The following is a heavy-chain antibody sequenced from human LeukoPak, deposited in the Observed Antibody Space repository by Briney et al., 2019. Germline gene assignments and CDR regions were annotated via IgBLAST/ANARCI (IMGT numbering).Heavy chain of an antibody. V-gene: IGHV4-59*08. J-gene: IGHJ6*02. CDR2: IYYSGST. D-gene: IGHD5-18*01. CDR3: ARHGFGSYGFYGMDV. Sequence: SETLSLTCTVSGGSISSYYWSWIRQPPGKGLEWIGYIYYSGSTNYNPSLKSRVTISVDTSKNQFSLKLSSVTAADTAVCYCARHGFGSYGFYGMDVWGQGTTVTVSS. CDR1: GGSISSYY.